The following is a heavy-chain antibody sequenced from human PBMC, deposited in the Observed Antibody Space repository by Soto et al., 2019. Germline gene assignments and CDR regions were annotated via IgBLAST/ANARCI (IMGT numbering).Heavy chain of an antibody. D-gene: IGHD7-27*01. CDR1: GGTFSSYA. Sequence: QVQLVQSGAEVKKPGSSVKVSCKASGGTFSSYAISWVRQAPGQGLEWMGGIIPIFGTANYAQKFQGRVTINADESTSTAYMELSSLSSEDTAVYYCASPRGDLGRGVNYYGMDVWGQGTTVTVSS. CDR2: IIPIFGTA. J-gene: IGHJ6*02. V-gene: IGHV1-69*01. CDR3: ASPRGDLGRGVNYYGMDV.